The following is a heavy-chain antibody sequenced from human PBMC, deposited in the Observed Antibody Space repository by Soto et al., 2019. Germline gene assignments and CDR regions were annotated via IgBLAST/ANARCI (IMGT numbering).Heavy chain of an antibody. V-gene: IGHV3-30-3*01. Sequence: RLSCAASGFTFSSYAMHWVRQAPGKGLEWVAVISYDGSNKYYADSVKGRFTISRDNTKNTLYLQMNSLRAEDTAVYYCARGVIFGVVIRACFDYWGQGTLVTVSS. D-gene: IGHD3-3*01. CDR3: ARGVIFGVVIRACFDY. J-gene: IGHJ4*02. CDR1: GFTFSSYA. CDR2: ISYDGSNK.